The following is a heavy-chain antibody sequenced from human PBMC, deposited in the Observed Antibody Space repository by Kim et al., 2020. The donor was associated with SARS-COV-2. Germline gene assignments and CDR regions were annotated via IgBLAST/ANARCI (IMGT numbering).Heavy chain of an antibody. CDR3: ARAGISGLWGNWFAP. D-gene: IGHD1-20*01. J-gene: IGHJ5*02. Sequence: SETLSLTCTVSGGSISSYYWSWIRQPPGKGLEWIGYIYYSGSTTYNPSLKSRVTISVDTSKNQFSLKLSSVTAADTAVYYCARAGISGLWGNWFAPWGQGTLVTVSS. CDR2: IYYSGST. CDR1: GGSISSYY. V-gene: IGHV4-59*08.